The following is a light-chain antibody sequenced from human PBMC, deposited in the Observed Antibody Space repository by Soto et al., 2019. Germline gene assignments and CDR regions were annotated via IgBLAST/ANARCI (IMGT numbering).Light chain of an antibody. CDR1: QDVSSW. V-gene: IGKV1D-12*01. J-gene: IGKJ4*01. Sequence: DIHMTQSPSSVSASVGDRVTITCRASQDVSSWLVWYQQRPGKAPKRLIFAASSLQSGVPSRFSGSGSRTDFTLTISSLQPEDFATYYCQQTFSFPLTFGGGTKVEIK. CDR2: AAS. CDR3: QQTFSFPLT.